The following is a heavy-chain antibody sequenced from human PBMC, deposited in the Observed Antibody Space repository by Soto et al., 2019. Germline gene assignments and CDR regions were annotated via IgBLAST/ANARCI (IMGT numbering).Heavy chain of an antibody. CDR1: GYPVTAYY. J-gene: IGHJ3*02. CDR3: ARGGGVGVAGSAAFDM. CDR2: INPATGAA. V-gene: IGHV1-2*02. Sequence: QLHLVQSGAVVKKPGASVTVSCSASGYPVTAYYMHWVRQAPGRELGWMGGINPATGAAKYTQTFQGRVTMTRDTSTSTVFMELSGLTSGDTAVFYCARGGGVGVAGSAAFDMWGQGTLVTVSS. D-gene: IGHD3-3*01.